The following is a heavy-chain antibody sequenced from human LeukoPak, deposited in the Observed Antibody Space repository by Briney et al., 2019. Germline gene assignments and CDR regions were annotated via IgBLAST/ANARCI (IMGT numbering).Heavy chain of an antibody. D-gene: IGHD3-10*01. CDR2: ISGSGGNT. CDR3: AKSVIFGDYTNLPFDC. Sequence: GGSLRLSCAASGFNFSTYAMNWVRQAPGKGLEWVSAISGSGGNTYYGDSMKGRFTISRDNSKNTLYLQMNSLRAEDTAVYYCAKSVIFGDYTNLPFDCWGQGTLVTVST. V-gene: IGHV3-23*01. J-gene: IGHJ4*02. CDR1: GFNFSTYA.